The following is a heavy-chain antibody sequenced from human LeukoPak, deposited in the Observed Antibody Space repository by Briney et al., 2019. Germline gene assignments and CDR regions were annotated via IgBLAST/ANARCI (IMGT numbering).Heavy chain of an antibody. CDR2: INAGNGNT. J-gene: IGHJ4*02. D-gene: IGHD3-10*01. Sequence: GASVKVSCKASGYTFTSYAMHWVRQAPGQRLEWMGWINAGNGNTKYSQEFQGRVTITRDTSASTAYMELSSLRSEDMAVYYCARGPRARGGGYFDYWGQGTLVTVSS. V-gene: IGHV1-3*03. CDR1: GYTFTSYA. CDR3: ARGPRARGGGYFDY.